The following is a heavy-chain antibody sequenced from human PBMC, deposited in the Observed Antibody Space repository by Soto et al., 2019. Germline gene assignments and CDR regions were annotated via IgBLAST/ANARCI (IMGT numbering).Heavy chain of an antibody. D-gene: IGHD2-2*01. J-gene: IGHJ4*02. CDR1: GFTFSSYG. CDR3: ARNLGPMDY. CDR2: IWYDGSNK. V-gene: IGHV3-33*01. Sequence: QVQLVESGGGVVQPGRSLRLSCAASGFTFSSYGMHWVRQAPGKGLEWVAVIWYDGSNKYYADSVKGRFTISRDNSKNTLFLQMNSLRAEDTAVYYCARNLGPMDYWGQGTLVTVSS.